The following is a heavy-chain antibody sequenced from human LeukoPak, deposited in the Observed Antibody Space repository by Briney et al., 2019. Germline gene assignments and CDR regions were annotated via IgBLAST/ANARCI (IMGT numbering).Heavy chain of an antibody. J-gene: IGHJ4*02. D-gene: IGHD1-26*01. Sequence: GASVKVSCKASGYTFTGYYMHWVRQAPGQGLEWMGWINPNSGGTNYAQKFQGRVTMTRDTSISTAYMELSRLRSDDTAVYYCARPPSGSYYGKFDYWGQGTLVTVSS. CDR3: ARPPSGSYYGKFDY. CDR1: GYTFTGYY. V-gene: IGHV1-2*02. CDR2: INPNSGGT.